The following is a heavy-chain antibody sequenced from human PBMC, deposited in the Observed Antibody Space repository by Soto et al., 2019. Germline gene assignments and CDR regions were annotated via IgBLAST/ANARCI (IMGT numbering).Heavy chain of an antibody. Sequence: QLQLQESGPGLVKPSETLSLTCTVSGGSISSRGYYWGWIRQPPGKGLEWIGTIYYSGSTYYNPSLKSRVTISVDTSKNQFSLKLSSVTAAATAVYYCAPSNWFDPWGQGTLVTVSS. CDR1: GGSISSRGYY. CDR3: APSNWFDP. J-gene: IGHJ5*02. CDR2: IYYSGST. V-gene: IGHV4-39*01.